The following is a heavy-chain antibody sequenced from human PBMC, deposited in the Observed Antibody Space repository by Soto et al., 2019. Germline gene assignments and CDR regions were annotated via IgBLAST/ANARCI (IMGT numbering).Heavy chain of an antibody. Sequence: QVQLVQSGAEVKKPGASVKISCKASGYSFTSYFMHWVRQAPGQGPEWMGLIDPDGGSTSYAQKFQGRVTMTTDTSTSTVYVELSSLRSEDTAVYYCASLIGVDTLRDYWGQGTLVTVSS. D-gene: IGHD3-3*01. J-gene: IGHJ4*02. CDR3: ASLIGVDTLRDY. CDR1: GYSFTSYF. V-gene: IGHV1-46*01. CDR2: IDPDGGST.